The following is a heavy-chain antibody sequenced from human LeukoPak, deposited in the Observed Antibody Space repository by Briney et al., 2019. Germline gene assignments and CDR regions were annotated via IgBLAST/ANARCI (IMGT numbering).Heavy chain of an antibody. CDR2: INPNNGNT. V-gene: IGHV1-18*01. CDR3: ARVGYDTSGRHRYAFDI. CDR1: GYTFTRYG. J-gene: IGHJ3*02. D-gene: IGHD3-22*01. Sequence: ASVKVSCKASGYTFTRYGISWVRQAPGQGLEWMGWINPNNGNTNYVQKLQGRVTMTTDTSTSTAYMELRSLRSDDTAVYYCARVGYDTSGRHRYAFDIWGQGTMVTVSS.